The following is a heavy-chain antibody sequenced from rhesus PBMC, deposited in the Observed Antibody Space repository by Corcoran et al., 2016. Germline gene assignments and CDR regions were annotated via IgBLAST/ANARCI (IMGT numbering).Heavy chain of an antibody. CDR1: GYSISSGYD. CDR2: IFGSSGST. CDR3: ARGSSGSWNVLDY. V-gene: IGHV4-76*01. Sequence: QVQLQESGPGVVKPSETLSLTCAVSGYSISSGYDWSWIRQPPGKGLEWMGYIFGSSGSTNYNPALKNRVPISKDTSKNQFSLKLSSVTAADTAVYYCARGSSGSWNVLDYWGQGVLVTVSS. J-gene: IGHJ4*01. D-gene: IGHD6-25*01.